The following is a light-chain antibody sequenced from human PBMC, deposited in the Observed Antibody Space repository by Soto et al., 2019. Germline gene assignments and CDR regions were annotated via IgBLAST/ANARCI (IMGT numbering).Light chain of an antibody. CDR2: AAS. CDR1: QGISTY. J-gene: IGKJ2*01. Sequence: DIQMTQSPSSLSASVGDRVTITCRASQGISTYLAWYQQRPGKVPKLLIYAASTLQSGGPSRFRGSGSGTDFTLTITSLQPEDVATYYCQNYDAVPYTVGQGTRLDIK. CDR3: QNYDAVPYT. V-gene: IGKV1-27*01.